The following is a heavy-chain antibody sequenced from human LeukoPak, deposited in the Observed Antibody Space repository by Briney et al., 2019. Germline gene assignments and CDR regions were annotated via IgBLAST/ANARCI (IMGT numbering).Heavy chain of an antibody. D-gene: IGHD3-10*01. J-gene: IGHJ6*02. CDR2: MNPNSGNT. CDR1: GYTFTSYD. CDR3: ARPMGSGSYSPYYGMDV. V-gene: IGHV1-8*01. Sequence: ASVKVSCKASGYTFTSYDINWVRQATGQGLEWMGWMNPNSGNTGYAQKFQGRVTMTRNTSISTAYMELSSLRSEDTAVYYCARPMGSGSYSPYYGMDVWGQGTTVTVSS.